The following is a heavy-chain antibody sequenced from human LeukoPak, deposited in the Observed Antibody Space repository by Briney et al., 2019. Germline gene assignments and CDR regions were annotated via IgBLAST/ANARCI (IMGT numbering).Heavy chain of an antibody. CDR3: ARDRSGSYYHYYYMDV. Sequence: PGGSLRLSCAASGFTVSSNYMSWVRQAPGKGLEWVSYISSRGSASYYADSVKGRFTISRDNDKNSLYLQMDSLRAEDTAVYYCARDRSGSYYHYYYMDVWGKGTTVTVSS. CDR2: ISSRGSAS. J-gene: IGHJ6*03. D-gene: IGHD1-26*01. CDR1: GFTVSSNY. V-gene: IGHV3-48*01.